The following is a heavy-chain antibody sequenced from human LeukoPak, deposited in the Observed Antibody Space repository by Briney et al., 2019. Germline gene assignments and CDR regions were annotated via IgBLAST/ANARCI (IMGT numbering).Heavy chain of an antibody. D-gene: IGHD5-18*01. Sequence: PSQTLSLTCTVSGGSISSGSYYWSWIRQPAGKGLEWIGRIYTSGSTNYNPSLKSRVTISVDTSKNQFSLKPSSVTAADTAVYYCGRYSYGYGGVDYWGQGTLVTVSS. CDR2: IYTSGST. V-gene: IGHV4-61*02. J-gene: IGHJ4*02. CDR3: GRYSYGYGGVDY. CDR1: GGSISSGSYY.